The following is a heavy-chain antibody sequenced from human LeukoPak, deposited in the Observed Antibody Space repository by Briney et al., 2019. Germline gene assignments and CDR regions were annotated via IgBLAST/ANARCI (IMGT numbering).Heavy chain of an antibody. CDR2: ISGSGGRT. D-gene: IGHD1-26*01. J-gene: IGHJ4*02. Sequence: PGGSLRLSCAASGFTFSSYAMSWVRQAPGKGLEWVSAISGSGGRTYYADPVKGRFTISRDNSKNTLYLQMNSLRAEDTAVYFCAKEYSGTFSPFPSYFDYWGQGTLVTVSS. V-gene: IGHV3-23*01. CDR1: GFTFSSYA. CDR3: AKEYSGTFSPFPSYFDY.